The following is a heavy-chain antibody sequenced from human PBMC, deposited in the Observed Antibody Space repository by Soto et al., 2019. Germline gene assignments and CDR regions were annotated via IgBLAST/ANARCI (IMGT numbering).Heavy chain of an antibody. CDR1: GYTFTGYY. J-gene: IGHJ5*02. V-gene: IGHV1-69*01. Sequence: QVQLVQSGAEVKKPGASVKVSCKASGYTFTGYYMHWVRQAPGQGLEWMGWINPIFGTANYAQKFQGRVTITADESTSTAYMELSSLRSEDTVVYYCARLRGNWFDPWGQGTLVTVSS. D-gene: IGHD4-17*01. CDR3: ARLRGNWFDP. CDR2: INPIFGTA.